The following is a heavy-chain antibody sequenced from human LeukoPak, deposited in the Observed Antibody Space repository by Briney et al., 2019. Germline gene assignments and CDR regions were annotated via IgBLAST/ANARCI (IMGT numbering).Heavy chain of an antibody. D-gene: IGHD3-10*01. J-gene: IGHJ4*02. CDR2: IYTSGNT. CDR3: ARAMGSVLLWFGELLDY. Sequence: SETLSLTCTVSGGSISSYYWSWIRQPAGKGLEWIGRIYTSGNTNYNPSLKSRVTMSLDKSKDQFSLKLSSVTAADTAVYYCARAMGSVLLWFGELLDYWGQGTLVTVSS. CDR1: GGSISSYY. V-gene: IGHV4-4*07.